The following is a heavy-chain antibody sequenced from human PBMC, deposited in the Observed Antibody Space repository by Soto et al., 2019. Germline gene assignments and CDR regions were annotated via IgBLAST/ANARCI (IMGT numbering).Heavy chain of an antibody. CDR2: INHSGST. CDR3: ARGYYYGSGSYYSRSYYYYGMDV. CDR1: GGSFSGYY. Sequence: PSETLSLTCAVYGGSFSGYYWSWIRQPPGKGLEWIGEINHSGSTNYNPSLKSRVTISVDTSKNQFSLKLSSVTAADTAVYYCARGYYYGSGSYYSRSYYYYGMDVWGQGTTVTVSS. D-gene: IGHD3-10*01. J-gene: IGHJ6*02. V-gene: IGHV4-34*01.